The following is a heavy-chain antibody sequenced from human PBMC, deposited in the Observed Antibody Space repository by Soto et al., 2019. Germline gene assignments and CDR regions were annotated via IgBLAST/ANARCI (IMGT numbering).Heavy chain of an antibody. V-gene: IGHV4-34*01. Sequence: SETLSPTCGGYGGPFSGFYWSWMRQQTGNGLEWIGEINPSGSTNYNPSLKSRVNTSVYPSKNQFSMMLSSVSAADTAVYYCAIVRYYYGSGSYYQYYYYYSGMDDWGQGTTVTVSS. J-gene: IGHJ6*02. CDR1: GGPFSGFY. CDR3: AIVRYYYGSGSYYQYYYYYSGMDD. CDR2: INPSGST. D-gene: IGHD3-10*01.